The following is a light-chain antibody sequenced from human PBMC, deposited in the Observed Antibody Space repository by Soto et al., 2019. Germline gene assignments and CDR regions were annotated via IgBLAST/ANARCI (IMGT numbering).Light chain of an antibody. V-gene: IGKV1-33*01. CDR2: DAS. CDR3: QQYDNIPPT. Sequence: DIQMTQSPSSLSASVGDRVTITCQASRDIKKYLNWYQQVPGKAPKLLIYDASNLVTGVPSRFSGSGSGSDFTCIISSLQPEDTATYYCQQYDNIPPTFGQGTRLEIE. CDR1: RDIKKY. J-gene: IGKJ5*01.